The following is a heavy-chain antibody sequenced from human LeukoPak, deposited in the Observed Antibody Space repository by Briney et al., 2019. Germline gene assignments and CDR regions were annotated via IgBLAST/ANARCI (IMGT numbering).Heavy chain of an antibody. V-gene: IGHV3-53*01. CDR1: GFTFSNNY. J-gene: IGHJ4*02. CDR2: IYSGGST. CDR3: ARRDDHNSRDY. D-gene: IGHD5-24*01. Sequence: PGGSLRLSCVVSGFTFSNNYMSWVRQAPRKGLEWVSLIYSGGSTYYADSVKGRFTISRDNSKNTVYLQMNSLRAEDTAMYYCARRDDHNSRDYWGQGTLVTVSS.